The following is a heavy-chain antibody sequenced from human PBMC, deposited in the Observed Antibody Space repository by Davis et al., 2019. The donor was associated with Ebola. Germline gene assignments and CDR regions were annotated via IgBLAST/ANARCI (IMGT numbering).Heavy chain of an antibody. Sequence: SETLSLTCAVSGGSISSSNWWRWVRQPPGKGLEWIGEIYHSGSTNYNPSLKSRVTISVDTSKNQFSLKLSSVTAADTAVYYCARERRNTVTTFDYWGQGTLVTVSS. CDR1: GGSISSSNW. CDR2: IYHSGST. J-gene: IGHJ4*02. V-gene: IGHV4-4*02. D-gene: IGHD4-11*01. CDR3: ARERRNTVTTFDY.